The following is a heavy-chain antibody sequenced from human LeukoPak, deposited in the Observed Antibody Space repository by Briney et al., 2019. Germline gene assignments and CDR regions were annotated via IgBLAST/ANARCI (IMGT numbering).Heavy chain of an antibody. J-gene: IGHJ4*02. CDR1: GFTFSSYA. V-gene: IGHV3-30-3*01. Sequence: PGGSLRLSCAASGFTFSSYAMHWVRQAPGKGLEWVAVISYDGSNKYYADSVKGRFTISRDNSKNTPYLQMNSLRAEDTAVYYCARDYYFDYWGQGTLVTVSS. CDR3: ARDYYFDY. CDR2: ISYDGSNK.